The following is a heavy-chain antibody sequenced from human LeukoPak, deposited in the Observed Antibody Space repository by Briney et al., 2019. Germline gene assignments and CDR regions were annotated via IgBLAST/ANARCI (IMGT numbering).Heavy chain of an antibody. Sequence: ASVKVSCKASGYSFVGYGITWVRQAPGQGLEWMGWFNPENGNTNYAQKFQGRVTMTRDTSISTAYMELSRLRSDDTAVYYCAREVEYSSSSWFDPWGQGTLVTVSS. CDR1: GYSFVGYG. V-gene: IGHV1-2*02. J-gene: IGHJ5*02. D-gene: IGHD6-6*01. CDR3: AREVEYSSSSWFDP. CDR2: FNPENGNT.